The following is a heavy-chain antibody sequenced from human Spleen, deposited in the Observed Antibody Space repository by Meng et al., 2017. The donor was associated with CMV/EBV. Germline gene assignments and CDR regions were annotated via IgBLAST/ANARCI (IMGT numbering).Heavy chain of an antibody. CDR1: GFTFSSYE. J-gene: IGHJ4*02. CDR2: ISSSGSTI. Sequence: GGSLRLSCAASGFTFSSYEMNWVRQAPGKGLEWVSYISSSGSTIYNADSVKGRFTISRDNAKNSLYLQMNSLRAEDTAVYYCARDGFTIFGVVPKDYWGQGTLVTVSS. D-gene: IGHD3-3*01. V-gene: IGHV3-48*03. CDR3: ARDGFTIFGVVPKDY.